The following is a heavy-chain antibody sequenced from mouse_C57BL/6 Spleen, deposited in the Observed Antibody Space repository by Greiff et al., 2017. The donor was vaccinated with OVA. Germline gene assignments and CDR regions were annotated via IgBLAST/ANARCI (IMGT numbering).Heavy chain of an antibody. Sequence: QVQLQQPGAELVKPGASVKLSCKASGYTFTSYWMHWVKQRPGQGLEWIGMIHPNSGSTNYNEKFKSKATLTVDKSSSTAYMQLSSLTSEDSACYYCARGITDHWYFDVWGTGTTVTVSS. V-gene: IGHV1-64*01. CDR2: IHPNSGST. CDR1: GYTFTSYW. J-gene: IGHJ1*03. CDR3: ARGITDHWYFDV. D-gene: IGHD1-2*01.